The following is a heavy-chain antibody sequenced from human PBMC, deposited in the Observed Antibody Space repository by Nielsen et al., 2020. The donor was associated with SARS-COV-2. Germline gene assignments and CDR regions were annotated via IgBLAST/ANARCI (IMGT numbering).Heavy chain of an antibody. V-gene: IGHV4-30-4*07. D-gene: IGHD3-9*01. CDR1: GGSISSGGFP. J-gene: IGHJ3*01. CDR2: VYSAGNS. CDR3: ATTSLSYDILTGSYRDDAFDL. Sequence: SETLSLTCVVSGGSISSGGFPWSWIRQPPGRGLEWIGYVYSAGNSYYNPSLKSRVTISIDTSENQFSLSLSSVTAADTAVYFCATTSLSYDILTGSYRDDAFDLWGQGTRVTVSS.